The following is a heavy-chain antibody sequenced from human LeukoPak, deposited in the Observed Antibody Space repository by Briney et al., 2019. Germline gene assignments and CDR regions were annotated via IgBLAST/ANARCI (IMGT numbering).Heavy chain of an antibody. CDR2: INPNSGGT. Sequence: EASVKVSCKASGYTFTGYYMHWVRQAPGQGLEWMGWINPNSGGTNYAQKFQGRVTMTRDTSISTAYMELSRLRSDDTAVYYCARAVASSSTSLGDWFDPWGQGTLVTVSS. CDR3: ARAVASSSTSLGDWFDP. J-gene: IGHJ5*02. D-gene: IGHD2-2*01. CDR1: GYTFTGYY. V-gene: IGHV1-2*02.